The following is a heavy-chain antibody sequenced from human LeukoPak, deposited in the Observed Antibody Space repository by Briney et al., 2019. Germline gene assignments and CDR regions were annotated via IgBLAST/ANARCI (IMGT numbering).Heavy chain of an antibody. CDR1: GFTFSSYW. J-gene: IGHJ4*02. V-gene: IGHV3-7*01. CDR2: IRDDGSDQ. Sequence: PGGSLRLSLAASGFTFSSYWMNWVRQAPGKGLEWMANIRDDGSDQYYLDSVKGRFTISRDNAPNTLLLQMDSLRVEDTAVYYCVRHARRSPGDYWGQGTLVTVST. CDR3: VRHARRSPGDY. D-gene: IGHD2-8*01.